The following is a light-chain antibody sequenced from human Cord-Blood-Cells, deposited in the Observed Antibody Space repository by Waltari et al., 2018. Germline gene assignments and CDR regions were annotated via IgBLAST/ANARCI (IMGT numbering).Light chain of an antibody. CDR2: AAS. J-gene: IGKJ1*01. V-gene: IGKV1-39*01. CDR3: QQSYSTPWT. Sequence: DIQMTPSPPSLSASVGDRVTITCRASQSISSYLNWYQQKPGKAPKLLIYAASSLQSGVPSRFSGSGSGTDFTLTISSLQPEDFATYYCQQSYSTPWTFGQGTKVEIK. CDR1: QSISSY.